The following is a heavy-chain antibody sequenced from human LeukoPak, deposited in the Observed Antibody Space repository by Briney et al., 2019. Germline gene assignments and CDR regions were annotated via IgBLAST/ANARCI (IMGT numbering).Heavy chain of an antibody. D-gene: IGHD4-11*01. V-gene: IGHV1-18*01. Sequence: ASVNVSCKASGYTFTSYGISWVRQAPGQGLEWMGWISAYNGNTNYAQKLQGRVTMTTDTSTSTAYMELRSLRSDDTAVYYCARVSHSNYPYYFDYWGQGTLVTVSS. CDR1: GYTFTSYG. J-gene: IGHJ4*02. CDR3: ARVSHSNYPYYFDY. CDR2: ISAYNGNT.